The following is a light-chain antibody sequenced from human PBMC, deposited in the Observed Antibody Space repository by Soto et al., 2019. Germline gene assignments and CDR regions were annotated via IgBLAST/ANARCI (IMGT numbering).Light chain of an antibody. CDR2: GAS. Sequence: EIVMTQSPATLSVSTGERATLSCRASQSVSSNLACYQQKPGQAPRLLIGGASTRATSIPARCSGSGSGAEFTLISTSLQSEDFAVYYWQQNNNLLVTFGQGSKVDIK. CDR3: QQNNNLLVT. CDR1: QSVSSN. J-gene: IGKJ1*01. V-gene: IGKV3-15*01.